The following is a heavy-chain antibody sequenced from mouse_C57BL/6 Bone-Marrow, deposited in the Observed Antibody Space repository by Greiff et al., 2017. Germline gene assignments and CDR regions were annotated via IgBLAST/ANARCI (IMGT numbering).Heavy chain of an antibody. CDR2: ISSGGDYI. Sequence: EVKLMESGEGLVKPGGSLKLSCAASGFTFSSYAMSWVRQTPEKRLEWVAYISSGGDYIYYADTVKGRFTISRDNARNTLYLQMSSLKSEDTAMYYCTRANYYGSSYVWYFDVWGTGTTVTVSS. CDR1: GFTFSSYA. D-gene: IGHD1-1*01. J-gene: IGHJ1*03. V-gene: IGHV5-9-1*02. CDR3: TRANYYGSSYVWYFDV.